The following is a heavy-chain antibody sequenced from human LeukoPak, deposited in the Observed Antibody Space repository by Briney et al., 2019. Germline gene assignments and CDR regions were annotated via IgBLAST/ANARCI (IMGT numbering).Heavy chain of an antibody. CDR1: GFAFSKYA. CDR3: ASYDYGDYPYYYYGMDV. J-gene: IGHJ6*02. V-gene: IGHV3-30-3*01. D-gene: IGHD4-17*01. Sequence: GKSLRLSCVASGFAFSKYAMHWVRQAPGKGLEWVGVVSCDGSNKFYADFVKGRFTISRDNAKNSLYLQMNSLRAEDTAVYYCASYDYGDYPYYYYGMDVWGQGTTVTVSS. CDR2: VSCDGSNK.